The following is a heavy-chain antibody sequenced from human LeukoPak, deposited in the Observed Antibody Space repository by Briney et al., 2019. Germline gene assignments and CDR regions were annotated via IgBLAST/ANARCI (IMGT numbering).Heavy chain of an antibody. CDR1: GFSFSDYW. Sequence: GGSLRLSCAASGFSFSDYWMTWVRQAPGKGLEWVANINQDGSEKYYVDSVKGRFTISRDNAKNSLSLLMNSLRAEDTAVYYCARVRGRDYGEDAFDIWGQGTIVTVSS. D-gene: IGHD4-17*01. J-gene: IGHJ3*02. CDR3: ARVRGRDYGEDAFDI. V-gene: IGHV3-7*01. CDR2: INQDGSEK.